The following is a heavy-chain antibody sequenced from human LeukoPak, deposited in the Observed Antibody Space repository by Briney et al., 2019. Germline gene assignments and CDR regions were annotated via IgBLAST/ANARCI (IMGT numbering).Heavy chain of an antibody. Sequence: PGGSLRLSCAASGFTFSNAWMNWVRQAPGKGLECVGRIKSKTEGGTADYAAPVKGRFTISRDDSKNTLYLQMNNLTTEDTAVYFCTKNYYDSSGSLSYWGQGTLVTVSS. CDR1: GFTFSNAW. V-gene: IGHV3-15*01. D-gene: IGHD3-22*01. CDR3: TKNYYDSSGSLSY. J-gene: IGHJ4*02. CDR2: IKSKTEGGTA.